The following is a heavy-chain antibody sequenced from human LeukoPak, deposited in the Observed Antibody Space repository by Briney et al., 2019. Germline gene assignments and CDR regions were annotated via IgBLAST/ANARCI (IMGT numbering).Heavy chain of an antibody. D-gene: IGHD1-26*01. V-gene: IGHV4-59*01. CDR2: IYNSGST. J-gene: IGHJ4*02. CDR1: GSSISIYY. Sequence: PSETLSLTCTVSGSSISIYYWSWIRQPPGKGLEWIGYIYNSGSTDYNPSLKSRVTISVDTSKNQFSLKLNSVTAADTAIYYCVRDRELNYWGQGTLVTVSS. CDR3: VRDRELNY.